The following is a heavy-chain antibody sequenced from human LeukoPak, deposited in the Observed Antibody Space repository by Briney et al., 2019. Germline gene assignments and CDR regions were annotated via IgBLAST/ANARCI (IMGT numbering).Heavy chain of an antibody. CDR1: GYTFTSYG. V-gene: IGHV1-18*01. CDR2: ISAYNGNT. CDR3: ARVDALAGTATIFGVAYTNYGMDV. D-gene: IGHD3-3*01. Sequence: ASVKVSCKASGYTFTSYGISWVRQAPGQGLEWMGWISAYNGNTNYAQKLQGRVTITTDTSTSTAHMELRSLRSDDTAVYYCARVDALAGTATIFGVAYTNYGMDVWGQGTTVTVSS. J-gene: IGHJ6*02.